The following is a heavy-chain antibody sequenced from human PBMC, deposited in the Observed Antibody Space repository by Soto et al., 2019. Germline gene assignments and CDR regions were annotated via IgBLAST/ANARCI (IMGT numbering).Heavy chain of an antibody. Sequence: ASVKVSCKASGYTFTTYGISWVRQAPGQGLEWMGWISTYNGNTNYAQKLQGRVTITRDTSASTAYMELSSLRSEDTAVYYCARDRAIFGVGTFDYWGQGTLVTVSS. D-gene: IGHD3-3*01. CDR3: ARDRAIFGVGTFDY. CDR2: ISTYNGNT. J-gene: IGHJ4*02. CDR1: GYTFTTYG. V-gene: IGHV1-18*04.